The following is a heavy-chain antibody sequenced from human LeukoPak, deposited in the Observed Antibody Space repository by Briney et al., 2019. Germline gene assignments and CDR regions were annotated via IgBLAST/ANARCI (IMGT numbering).Heavy chain of an antibody. CDR3: TTDLAGMVATQYYYYSYGMDV. CDR1: GFTFSNAW. CDR2: IKRKTGGGTT. J-gene: IGHJ6*02. V-gene: IGHV3-15*01. Sequence: GGSLRLSCAASGFTFSNAWMSWVRQAPGKGLEWVGRIKRKTGGGTTAYAAPVKGRFTISRDDSKNTLYLQMNGRRTEDTAVYYCTTDLAGMVATQYYYYSYGMDVGGQGTTVTVSS. D-gene: IGHD5-12*01.